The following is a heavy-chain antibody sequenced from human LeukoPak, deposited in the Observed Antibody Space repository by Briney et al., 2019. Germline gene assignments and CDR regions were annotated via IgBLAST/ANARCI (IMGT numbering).Heavy chain of an antibody. J-gene: IGHJ3*02. D-gene: IGHD7-27*01. CDR2: ISYDGSNK. Sequence: PGGSLRLSCAASGFTFSSYGMHWIRQAPGKGLEWVAVISYDGSNKYYADSLKGRFTISRDNSKNTLYLQINSLRADDTAVYYCAKAANWGAFDIWGQGTMVTVSS. V-gene: IGHV3-30*18. CDR3: AKAANWGAFDI. CDR1: GFTFSSYG.